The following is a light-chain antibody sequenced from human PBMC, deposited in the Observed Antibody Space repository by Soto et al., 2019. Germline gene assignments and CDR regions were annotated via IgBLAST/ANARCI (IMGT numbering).Light chain of an antibody. CDR3: QQYNNWPRQT. Sequence: EIVMTQSPATLSVSPGERATLSCRASQSVSANLAWYQQTPGQAPRLLIFGASTRATGIPARFSGSGSGTEFTLTISSLQSEDFAVYYCQQYNNWPRQTFGQGTKVEIK. V-gene: IGKV3-15*01. CDR2: GAS. CDR1: QSVSAN. J-gene: IGKJ1*01.